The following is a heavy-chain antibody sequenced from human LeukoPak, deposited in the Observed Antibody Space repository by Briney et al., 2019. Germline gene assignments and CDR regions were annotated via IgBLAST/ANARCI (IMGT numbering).Heavy chain of an antibody. CDR3: ARDLPQQRYSGSGSYANNWFDP. V-gene: IGHV3-21*01. CDR2: ISSSSSYI. Sequence: GGSLRLSCAASGFTFSSYSMNWVRQAPGKGLEWVSSISSSSSYIYYADSVKGRFTISRDNAKNSLYLQMNSLRAEDTAVYYCARDLPQQRYSGSGSYANNWFDPWGQGTLVTVSS. J-gene: IGHJ5*02. D-gene: IGHD3-10*01. CDR1: GFTFSSYS.